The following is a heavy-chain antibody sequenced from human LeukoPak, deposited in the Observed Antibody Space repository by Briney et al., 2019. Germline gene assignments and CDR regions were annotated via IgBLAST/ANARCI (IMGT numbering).Heavy chain of an antibody. D-gene: IGHD4-23*01. CDR2: ISGSGGST. V-gene: IGHV3-23*01. Sequence: QTGGSLRLSCAASGFTFSSYAMSWVRQAPGKGLEWVSAISGSGGSTYYADSVKGRFTISRDNSKNTLYLQMNSLRAEDTAVYYCAKARPTTTVVNSYFDYWGQGTLVTVSS. CDR3: AKARPTTTVVNSYFDY. CDR1: GFTFSSYA. J-gene: IGHJ4*02.